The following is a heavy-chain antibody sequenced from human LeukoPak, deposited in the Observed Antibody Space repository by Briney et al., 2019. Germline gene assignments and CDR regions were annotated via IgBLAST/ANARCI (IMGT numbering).Heavy chain of an antibody. D-gene: IGHD1-26*01. V-gene: IGHV3-74*01. Sequence: PGGSLRLSCAASGFPFSSYWMHWVRQAPGKGLVWVSRINIDGSNTNYADSVKGRFTISRDNAKNTWYLQMDSLRAEDTAVYYCARSLGGAYDYWGQGTLVTVSS. CDR1: GFPFSSYW. CDR2: INIDGSNT. CDR3: ARSLGGAYDY. J-gene: IGHJ4*02.